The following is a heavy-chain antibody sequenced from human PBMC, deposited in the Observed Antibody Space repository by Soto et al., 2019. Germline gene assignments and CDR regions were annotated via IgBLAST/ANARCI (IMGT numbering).Heavy chain of an antibody. D-gene: IGHD1-1*01. CDR3: ARDSLGTETTAWLDP. CDR2: ISAYNGAT. J-gene: IGHJ5*02. V-gene: IGHV1-18*04. CDR1: GYTFTNYG. Sequence: QVQLVQSGPEVKKPGASVRVSCKASGYTFTNYGISWLRQAPGQGLEWMGWISAYNGATDFAQKAQGRVTLTTDTSTSTAYMELWSLTSADTAIYYCARDSLGTETTAWLDPWGQGTLVTVSS.